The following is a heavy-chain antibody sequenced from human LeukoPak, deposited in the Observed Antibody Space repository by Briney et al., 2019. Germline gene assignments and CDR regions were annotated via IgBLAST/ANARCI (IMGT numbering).Heavy chain of an antibody. CDR3: ARVSNGVTSGWGGSYYFDY. D-gene: IGHD3-16*01. CDR2: INPKTGSS. CDR1: GYTFTDYF. J-gene: IGHJ4*02. Sequence: GASVKVSCKASGYTFTDYFIHWVRQAPGEGLEWMGWINPKTGSSRYGQTFQDRVIMTRDTSITTAYMELSRLRPDDTAVYFCARVSNGVTSGWGGSYYFDYWGQGTLVTVSS. V-gene: IGHV1-2*02.